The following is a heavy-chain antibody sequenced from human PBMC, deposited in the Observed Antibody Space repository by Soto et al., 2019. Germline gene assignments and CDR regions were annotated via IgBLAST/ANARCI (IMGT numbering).Heavy chain of an antibody. D-gene: IGHD3-22*01. CDR1: GGSFNGYY. CDR3: ARGRQYFNDSSGYYLDS. J-gene: IGHJ4*02. CDR2: INHSGST. V-gene: IGHV4-34*01. Sequence: SETLSLTCAVYGGSFNGYYWSWIRQPPGKGLEWIGEINHSGSTNYNPSLKSRVTISLDTSKNQFSLKLSSVTAADTAVYYCARGRQYFNDSSGYYLDSWGQGTLVTVS.